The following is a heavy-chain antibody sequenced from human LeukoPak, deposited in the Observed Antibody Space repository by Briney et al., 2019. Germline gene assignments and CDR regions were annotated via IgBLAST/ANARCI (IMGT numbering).Heavy chain of an antibody. CDR3: VSKRVYSDGGDVDY. Sequence: PWGTLSLTCAVSGGSISSSNWWSGLRPPPGKGVEGVGELYDSRSTNYNPSLKSRVTISVDKSKNQFYLKLSSVAAADTAVYSCVSKRVYSDGGDVDYWGQGTLVTVSS. D-gene: IGHD5-18*01. J-gene: IGHJ4*02. CDR2: LYDSRST. V-gene: IGHV4-4*02. CDR1: GGSISSSNW.